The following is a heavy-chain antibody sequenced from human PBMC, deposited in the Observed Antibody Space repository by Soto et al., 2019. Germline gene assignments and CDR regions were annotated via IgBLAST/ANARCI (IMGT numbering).Heavy chain of an antibody. J-gene: IGHJ4*02. Sequence: GSLRLSCAASGFTFSSYGMSWVRQAPGKGLEWVSGISGSGGSTYYADSVKGRFTTSRDNSKNTLYLQMNGLRAEDTAVYYCAKALQMATILRQFDYWGQGTLVTVSS. D-gene: IGHD5-12*01. CDR1: GFTFSSYG. CDR2: ISGSGGST. CDR3: AKALQMATILRQFDY. V-gene: IGHV3-23*01.